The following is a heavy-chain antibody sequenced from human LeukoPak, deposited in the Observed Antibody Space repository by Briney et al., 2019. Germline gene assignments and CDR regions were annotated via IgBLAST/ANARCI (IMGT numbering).Heavy chain of an antibody. CDR1: GFTFTSSA. CDR2: IVVGSGNT. D-gene: IGHD2-2*01. J-gene: IGHJ5*02. Sequence: VASVKVSCKASGFTFTSSAVQWVRQARGQRLEWIGWIVVGSGNTNYAQKFQERVTITRDMSTSTVYMELSSLRSEDTAVYYCARDSSTSSLADPWGQGTLVTVSS. CDR3: ARDSSTSSLADP. V-gene: IGHV1-58*01.